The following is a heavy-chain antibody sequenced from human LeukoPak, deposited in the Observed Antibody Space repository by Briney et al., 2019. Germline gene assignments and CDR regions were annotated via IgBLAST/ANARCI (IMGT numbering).Heavy chain of an antibody. Sequence: PSETLSLTCTVSGGSTSSYYWSWIRQPPGKGLEWIGYIYYSGSTYYNPSLKSRVTMSLDTSKNQFSLKLSSVIAADTAVYYCARASSDYSLSWFDPWGQGTLVTVSS. CDR1: GGSTSSYY. CDR3: ARASSDYSLSWFDP. J-gene: IGHJ5*02. D-gene: IGHD3-22*01. V-gene: IGHV4-59*12. CDR2: IYYSGST.